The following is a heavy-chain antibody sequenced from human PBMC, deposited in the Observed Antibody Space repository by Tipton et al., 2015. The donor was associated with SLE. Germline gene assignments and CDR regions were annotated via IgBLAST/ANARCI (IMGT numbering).Heavy chain of an antibody. J-gene: IGHJ4*02. CDR1: GFTFSSYA. CDR2: INQDGSEK. Sequence: SLRLSCAASGFTFSSYALTWVRQDPGKGLEWVANINQDGSEKYNVDSVKGRFTISRDNAKNSLYLQMNSLRAEDTAVYYCARVSIGWFCDYWGQGTLVTVSS. CDR3: ARVSIGWFCDY. D-gene: IGHD6-19*01. V-gene: IGHV3-7*03.